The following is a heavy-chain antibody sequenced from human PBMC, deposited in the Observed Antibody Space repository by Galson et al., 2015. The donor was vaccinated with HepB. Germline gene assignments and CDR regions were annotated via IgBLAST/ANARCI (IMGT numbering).Heavy chain of an antibody. CDR2: IWYDGRKE. D-gene: IGHD5-12*01. Sequence: SLRLSCAASGFTFSKHGMHWVRQAPGKGLEWVAVIWYDGRKEYYTDPVKGRFTTSRDNSKNILHLQMSSLRSEDTAVYYCARYSAGYGLDSWGGGTLVTVST. J-gene: IGHJ5*01. CDR3: ARYSAGYGLDS. CDR1: GFTFSKHG. V-gene: IGHV3-33*01.